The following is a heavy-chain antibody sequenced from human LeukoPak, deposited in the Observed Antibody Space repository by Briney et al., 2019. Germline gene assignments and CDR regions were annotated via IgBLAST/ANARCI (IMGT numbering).Heavy chain of an antibody. J-gene: IGHJ3*02. CDR1: GGSISSSNW. CDR3: ARENCTNGVCYGI. V-gene: IGHV4-4*02. D-gene: IGHD2-8*01. Sequence: SETLSLTCAVSGGSISSSNWWSWVRQPPGKGLEWTGEIYHSGSTNYNPSLKSRVTISVDRSKNQFSLKLSSVTAADTAVYYCARENCTNGVCYGIWGQGTMVTVSS. CDR2: IYHSGST.